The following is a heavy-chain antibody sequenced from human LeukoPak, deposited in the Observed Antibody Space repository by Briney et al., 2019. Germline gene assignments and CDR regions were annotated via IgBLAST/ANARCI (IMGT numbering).Heavy chain of an antibody. CDR2: INSDGSST. D-gene: IGHD6-13*01. J-gene: IGHJ4*02. Sequence: GGSLRLSCVASGFTFSSYWMHWVRQDPRKGLVWVSRINSDGSSTSYADSVKGRFTISRDNAKNTLYLQMNSLRAEDTAVYYCAREGPAAAVDYWGQGTLVTVSS. CDR3: AREGPAAAVDY. V-gene: IGHV3-74*01. CDR1: GFTFSSYW.